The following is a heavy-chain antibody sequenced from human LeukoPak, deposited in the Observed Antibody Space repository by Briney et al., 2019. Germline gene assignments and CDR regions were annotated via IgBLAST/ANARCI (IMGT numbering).Heavy chain of an antibody. CDR2: ISGSGDST. J-gene: IGHJ6*03. CDR1: GFTFSSYA. Sequence: GGSLRLSCAASGFTFSSYAMSWVRQAPGKGLEWVSAISGSGDSTYSADSVKGRFTISRDNSKNTLYLQMNSLRAEDTAVYYCAKWKIPASSYYMDVWGKGTTVTISS. V-gene: IGHV3-23*01. CDR3: AKWKIPASSYYMDV. D-gene: IGHD2-2*01.